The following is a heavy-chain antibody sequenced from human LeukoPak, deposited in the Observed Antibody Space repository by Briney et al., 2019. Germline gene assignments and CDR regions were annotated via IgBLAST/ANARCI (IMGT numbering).Heavy chain of an antibody. J-gene: IGHJ3*02. V-gene: IGHV3-11*01. CDR1: GFTFSDYY. CDR3: GRVDTAMVIAFDI. D-gene: IGHD5-18*01. Sequence: GGSLRLSCAASGFTFSDYYMSWIRQAPGKGLEWGSYISSSGSTIYYADSVKGRFTISRDNAKNSLYLQMNSLRAEDTAVYYCGRVDTAMVIAFDIWGQGTMVTVSS. CDR2: ISSSGSTI.